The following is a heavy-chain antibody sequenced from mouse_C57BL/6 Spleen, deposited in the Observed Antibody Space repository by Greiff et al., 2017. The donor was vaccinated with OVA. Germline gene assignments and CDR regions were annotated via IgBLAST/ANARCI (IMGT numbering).Heavy chain of an antibody. D-gene: IGHD2-1*01. Sequence: EVHLVESGAGLVKPGGSLKLSCAASGFTFSSYAMSWVRQSPEKRLEWVAYISSGGDYIYYADIVKGRFTISRDNARNTLYLQMSSLKTEDTAMYYCTRDQRGNYVGYYAMDYWGKGTSVTVSS. CDR1: GFTFSSYA. CDR2: ISSGGDYI. CDR3: TRDQRGNYVGYYAMDY. V-gene: IGHV5-9-1*02. J-gene: IGHJ4*01.